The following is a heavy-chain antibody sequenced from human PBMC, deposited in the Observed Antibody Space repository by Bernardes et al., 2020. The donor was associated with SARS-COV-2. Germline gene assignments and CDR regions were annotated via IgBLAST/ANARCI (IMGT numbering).Heavy chain of an antibody. CDR3: ARPGSSGRSYYYYYGLDV. CDR2: IYPGDSDA. Sequence: GESLKISCKGSGYSFTNYWIAWVRQMPGKGLEWMGIIYPGDSDARYSTSFQGQVTISVDKSISTAYLQWSSLKASDTAMYYCARPGSSGRSYYYYYGLDVWGQGTTVIVSS. D-gene: IGHD6-19*01. CDR1: GYSFTNYW. J-gene: IGHJ6*02. V-gene: IGHV5-51*01.